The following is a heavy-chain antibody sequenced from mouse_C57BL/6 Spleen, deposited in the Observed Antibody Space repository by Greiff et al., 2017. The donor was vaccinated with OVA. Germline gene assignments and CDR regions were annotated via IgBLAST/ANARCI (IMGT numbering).Heavy chain of an antibody. J-gene: IGHJ1*03. D-gene: IGHD4-1*01. CDR2: INPNYGTT. CDR1: GYSFTDYN. CDR3: ATRTGTGGYFDV. Sequence: VQLKQSGPELVKPGASVKISCKASGYSFTDYNMNWVKQSNGKSLEWIGVINPNYGTTSYNQKFKGKATLTVDQSSSTAYMQLNSLTSEDSAVYYSATRTGTGGYFDVWGTGTTVTVSS. V-gene: IGHV1-39*01.